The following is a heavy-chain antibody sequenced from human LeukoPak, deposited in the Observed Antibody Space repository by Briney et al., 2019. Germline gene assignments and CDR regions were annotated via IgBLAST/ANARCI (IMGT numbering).Heavy chain of an antibody. D-gene: IGHD4-11*01. J-gene: IGHJ5*02. Sequence: GGSLRLSCVASGFTFSSYWMHWVRQDPRKGLVWVSRISGDGRNINYADSVRGRFTISRDNAKNSLYLQMNSLRAEDTAVYYCAKGRHDYSNYQPIPKNNWFDPWGQGTLVTVSS. V-gene: IGHV3-74*01. CDR2: ISGDGRNI. CDR3: AKGRHDYSNYQPIPKNNWFDP. CDR1: GFTFSSYW.